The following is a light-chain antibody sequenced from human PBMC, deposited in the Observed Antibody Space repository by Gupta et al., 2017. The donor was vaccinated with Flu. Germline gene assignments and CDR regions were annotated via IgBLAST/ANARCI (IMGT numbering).Light chain of an antibody. V-gene: IGKV3-20*01. Sequence: IVLTQSPGTLSLPPGERATLSCRASQSVSSSYLAWFQQKPGQAPRLLIYGASSRVTGIPDRFGGSGSGTDFTLTISRLEPEDFAVYYCQHYGGSPWTFGQGIKVEIK. CDR3: QHYGGSPWT. J-gene: IGKJ1*01. CDR2: GAS. CDR1: QSVSSSY.